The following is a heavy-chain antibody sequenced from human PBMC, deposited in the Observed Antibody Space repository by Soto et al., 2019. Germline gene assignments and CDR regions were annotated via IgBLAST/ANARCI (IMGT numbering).Heavy chain of an antibody. Sequence: ASVKVSCKASGYTFTGYYMHWVRQAPGQGLEWMGWINPNSGGTNYAQKFQGWVTMTRDTSISTAYMELSRLGSDDTAVYYCAIVGIRFGEPRAGFDSWGQGTMLTGSS. D-gene: IGHD3-10*01. J-gene: IGHJ3*02. CDR3: AIVGIRFGEPRAGFDS. V-gene: IGHV1-2*04. CDR1: GYTFTGYY. CDR2: INPNSGGT.